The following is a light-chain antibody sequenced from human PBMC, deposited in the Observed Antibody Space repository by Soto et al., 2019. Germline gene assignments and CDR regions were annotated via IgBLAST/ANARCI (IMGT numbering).Light chain of an antibody. J-gene: IGKJ3*01. CDR1: QSVSGSY. Sequence: EIVLTQSPGTLSLSPGERATLSCRASQSVSGSYLAWYQQKPGQAPRLLIYGASSRATGIPDRFSGSGSGTDFTLTISRLEPEAFAVYYCQQYGSSPTFGPGTKVDIK. CDR2: GAS. V-gene: IGKV3-20*01. CDR3: QQYGSSPT.